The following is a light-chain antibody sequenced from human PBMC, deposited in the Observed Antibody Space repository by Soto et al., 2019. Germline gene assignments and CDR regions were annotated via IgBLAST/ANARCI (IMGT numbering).Light chain of an antibody. CDR1: QSISKW. CDR2: KAT. V-gene: IGKV1-5*03. CDR3: QQSYSTPSIT. J-gene: IGKJ5*01. Sequence: DIQMTQSPSTLSASVGDRVTITCRASQSISKWLAWYQQRPGKAPKLLIFKATTLEPGVPSRFSGSGSGTDFTLTISSLQPEDFATYYCQQSYSTPSITFGQGTRLEI.